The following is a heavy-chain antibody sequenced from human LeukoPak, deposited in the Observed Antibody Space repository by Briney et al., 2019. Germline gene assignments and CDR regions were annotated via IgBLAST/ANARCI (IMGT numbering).Heavy chain of an antibody. Sequence: GGSLRLSCAASGYMFSDYYMAWVRQAPGKGLEWGAVISYDGSNKYYADSVKGRFTISRDNAKNSLYLQMNSLRAEDTAVYYCARMYSSSIAFDIWGQGTMVTVSS. CDR3: ARMYSSSIAFDI. CDR1: GYMFSDYY. D-gene: IGHD6-19*01. CDR2: ISYDGSNK. J-gene: IGHJ3*02. V-gene: IGHV3-30*03.